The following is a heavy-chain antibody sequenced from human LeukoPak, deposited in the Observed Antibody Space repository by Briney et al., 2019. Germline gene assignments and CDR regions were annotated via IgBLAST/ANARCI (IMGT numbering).Heavy chain of an antibody. D-gene: IGHD6-13*01. V-gene: IGHV3-33*01. CDR2: IWYDGSNK. CDR1: GFTFSSYG. J-gene: IGHJ6*02. Sequence: PGGSLRLSCAASGFTFSSYGMHWVHQAPGKGLEWVAVIWYDGSNKYYADSVKGRFTISRDNSKNTLYLQMNSLRAEDTAVYYCARDQGSSSWWESYYYYYGMDVWGQGTTVTVSS. CDR3: ARDQGSSSWWESYYYYYGMDV.